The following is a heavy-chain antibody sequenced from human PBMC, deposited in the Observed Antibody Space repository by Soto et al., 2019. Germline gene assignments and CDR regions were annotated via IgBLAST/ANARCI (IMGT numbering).Heavy chain of an antibody. CDR3: ARERQRWLTRGYVDY. V-gene: IGHV3-7*01. CDR1: GFTFSSYW. D-gene: IGHD1-1*01. J-gene: IGHJ4*02. CDR2: IKQDGSEK. Sequence: EVQLVESGGGLVQPGGSLRLSCAAAGFTFSSYWMSWVRQAPGKGLEWVANIKQDGSEKYYVDSVKGRFTISRDNAKNSLYLQMNGLRAEDTAVYYCARERQRWLTRGYVDYWGQVTRVSVSS.